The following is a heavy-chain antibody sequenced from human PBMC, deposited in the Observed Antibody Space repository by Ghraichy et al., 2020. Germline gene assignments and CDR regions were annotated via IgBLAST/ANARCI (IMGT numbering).Heavy chain of an antibody. D-gene: IGHD4-23*01. CDR2: IYYSGST. V-gene: IGHV4-31*03. Sequence: TLSLTCTVSGGSISSGDYYWSWIRQHPGKGLEWIGYIYYSGSTYYNPSLKSRITISVDTSKNQFSLKLSSVTAADTAVYYCASVVKNANYGGLPDYWGQGTLVTVSS. CDR3: ASVVKNANYGGLPDY. J-gene: IGHJ4*02. CDR1: GGSISSGDYY.